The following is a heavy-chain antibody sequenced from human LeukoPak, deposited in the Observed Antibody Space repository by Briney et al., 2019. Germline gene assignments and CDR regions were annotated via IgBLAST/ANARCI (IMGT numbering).Heavy chain of an antibody. CDR2: TYYSGST. J-gene: IGHJ5*02. V-gene: IGHV4-39*01. CDR1: GGSISSSSYY. CDR3: ARDYYGSGSYYLDWFDP. Sequence: SETLSLTCTVSGGSISSSSYYWGWIRQPPGKGLEWIGSTYYSGSTYYNPSLKSRVTISVDTSKNQFSLKRSSVTAADTAVYYCARDYYGSGSYYLDWFDPWGQGTLVTVSS. D-gene: IGHD3-10*01.